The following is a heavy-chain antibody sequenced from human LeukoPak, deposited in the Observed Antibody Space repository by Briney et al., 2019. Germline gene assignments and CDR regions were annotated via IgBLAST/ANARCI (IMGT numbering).Heavy chain of an antibody. V-gene: IGHV3-30*01. CDR1: GFTFSSYA. Sequence: GRSLRLSCAASGFTFSSYAMHWVRQAPGKGLEWVAVMSYDGSNKYYADSVRGRFTISRDNSKNTLYLQMNSLRAEDTAVYYCARDPGSRITGTYTPSDYWGQGTLVTVSS. J-gene: IGHJ4*02. CDR3: ARDPGSRITGTYTPSDY. CDR2: MSYDGSNK. D-gene: IGHD1-20*01.